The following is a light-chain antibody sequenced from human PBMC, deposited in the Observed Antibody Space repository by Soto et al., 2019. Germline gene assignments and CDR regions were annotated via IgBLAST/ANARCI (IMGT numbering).Light chain of an antibody. J-gene: IGKJ1*01. CDR3: EQYNSYPWT. CDR1: QSLSSW. CDR2: DAS. V-gene: IGKV1-5*01. Sequence: DIHMTQSPSTLSASVGDRVTITCRASQSLSSWLARYQQKPGKAPNLLIYDASRLESGVPTRFSGSGSVREFARTIYSLQPVYLGTYYWEQYNSYPWTFGQGTKLYIK.